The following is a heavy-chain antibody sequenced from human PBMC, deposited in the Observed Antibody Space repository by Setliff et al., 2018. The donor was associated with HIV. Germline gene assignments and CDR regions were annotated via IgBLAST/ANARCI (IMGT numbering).Heavy chain of an antibody. CDR3: AKPLTQWGVSPYHYAVDV. J-gene: IGHJ6*02. D-gene: IGHD1-26*01. V-gene: IGHV3-23*01. CDR2: IGGSTGTT. Sequence: LRLSCAASGLTFSSYCMTWVRQAPGKGLEWVSAIGGSTGTTYYADSVKGRFTISTDNSKNTLYLQMNSLRAEDTAVYYCAKPLTQWGVSPYHYAVDVWGQGTTVTVSS. CDR1: GLTFSSYC.